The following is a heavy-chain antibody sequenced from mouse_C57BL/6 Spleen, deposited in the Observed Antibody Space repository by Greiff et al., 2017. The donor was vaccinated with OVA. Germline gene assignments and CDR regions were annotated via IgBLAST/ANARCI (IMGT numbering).Heavy chain of an antibody. D-gene: IGHD1-1*01. V-gene: IGHV1-64*01. J-gene: IGHJ4*01. Sequence: QVQLQQPGAELVKPGASVKLSCKASGYTFTSYWMHWVKQRPGQGLEWIGMIHPNSGSTNYHEKFKSKATLTVDKSSSTAYMQLSSLTYEDSAVYYCASLYDSSYEDAMDYWGQGTSVTVSS. CDR3: ASLYDSSYEDAMDY. CDR1: GYTFTSYW. CDR2: IHPNSGST.